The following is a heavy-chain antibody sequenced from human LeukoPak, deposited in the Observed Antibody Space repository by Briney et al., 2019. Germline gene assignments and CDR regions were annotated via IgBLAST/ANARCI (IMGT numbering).Heavy chain of an antibody. D-gene: IGHD5-18*01. CDR3: ARDGSYGQYYYYYMDV. CDR1: GGSISSYY. J-gene: IGHJ6*03. CDR2: IYYSGST. Sequence: SETPSLTCTVSGGSISSYYWSWVRQPPGKGLEWIGYIYYSGSTNYNPSLKSRVTISVDTSKNQFSLKLSSVTAADTAVYYCARDGSYGQYYYYYMDVWGKGTTVTVSS. V-gene: IGHV4-59*01.